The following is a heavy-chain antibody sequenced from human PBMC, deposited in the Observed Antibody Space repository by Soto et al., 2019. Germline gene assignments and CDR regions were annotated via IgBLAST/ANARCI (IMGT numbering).Heavy chain of an antibody. CDR3: AADHPAWGAYAFDY. CDR2: IKSKVNGETV. D-gene: IGHD3-16*01. Sequence: EVQLVESGGGSVEPGGSLRLSCAASGLNFSWAWMNWVRQAPGKGLECVGRIKSKVNGETVDYAEPVKGRFTISRDDSQNMVYLRMKSLKTEDAGVYYCAADHPAWGAYAFDYWGQGALVTVSS. V-gene: IGHV3-15*07. CDR1: GLNFSWAW. J-gene: IGHJ4*02.